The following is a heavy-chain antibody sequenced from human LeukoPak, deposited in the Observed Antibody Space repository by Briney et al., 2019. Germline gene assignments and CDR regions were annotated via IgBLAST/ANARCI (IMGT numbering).Heavy chain of an antibody. J-gene: IGHJ4*02. D-gene: IGHD3-10*01. V-gene: IGHV4-34*01. CDR2: INHSGST. CDR1: GGSFSGYY. CDR3: ARGPDGHDYYGSGSYPIAYNY. Sequence: SKTLSLTYAVYGGSFSGYYWSWIRQPPGKGLEWIGEINHSGSTNYNPSLKSRVTISVDTSKNQFSLKLSSVTAADTAVYYCARGPDGHDYYGSGSYPIAYNYWGQGTLVTVSS.